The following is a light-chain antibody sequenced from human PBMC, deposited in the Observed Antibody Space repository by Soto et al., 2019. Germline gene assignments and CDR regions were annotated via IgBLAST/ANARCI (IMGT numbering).Light chain of an antibody. CDR3: QQAYSFPLT. V-gene: IGKV1-12*01. CDR2: GAS. J-gene: IGKJ4*01. Sequence: DIQMTQSPSSVSASVGVRVTITCRASEVINWLAWYQQKPGKAPNLLIYGASGLQSGVPSRFCGSGSGTDFTLTISSLQSEDLATHFWQQAYSFPLTFGGGTKVEIK. CDR1: EVINW.